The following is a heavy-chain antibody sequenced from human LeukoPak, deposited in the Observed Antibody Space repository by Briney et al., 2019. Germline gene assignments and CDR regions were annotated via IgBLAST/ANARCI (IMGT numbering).Heavy chain of an antibody. D-gene: IGHD6-19*01. CDR3: ARGRIAVAGTYIPSNWGPQLYYMDV. V-gene: IGHV3-7*01. Sequence: GGSLRLSCAASGFTFSSYWMSWVRQAPGKGLEWVANIKQDGSEKYYVDSVKGRFTISRDNAKNSLSLQMNSLRAEDTAVYYCARGRIAVAGTYIPSNWGPQLYYMDVWGKGTTVTVSS. CDR1: GFTFSSYW. CDR2: IKQDGSEK. J-gene: IGHJ6*03.